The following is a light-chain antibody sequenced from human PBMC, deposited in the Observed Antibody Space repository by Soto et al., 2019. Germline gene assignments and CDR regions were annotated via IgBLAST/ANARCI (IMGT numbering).Light chain of an antibody. V-gene: IGKV3-11*01. Sequence: EIVLTQSPATLSLSPGERATLSCRASQSVSSYLAWYQQKPGQAPRLLIYDASNGATGIPARFSGSGSGTDFTLTISSLEPEDFAVYYCQQRSNWLWTVGQGTKVDIK. CDR2: DAS. CDR3: QQRSNWLWT. CDR1: QSVSSY. J-gene: IGKJ1*01.